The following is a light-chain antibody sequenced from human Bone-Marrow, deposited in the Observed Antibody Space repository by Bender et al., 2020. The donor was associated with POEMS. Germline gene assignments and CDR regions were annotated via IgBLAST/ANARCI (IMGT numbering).Light chain of an antibody. CDR2: EVS. J-gene: IGLJ1*01. CDR3: CAYAGSSSYV. V-gene: IGLV2-23*02. CDR1: SSDVGGYNY. Sequence: QSALTQPASVSGSPGQSITISCTGSSSDVGGYNYVCWYQQHPGKAPKLMIYEVSKRPSGVSNRFSGSKSGNTASLTISGLQTEDEAEYYCCAYAGSSSYVFGTGTKVTVL.